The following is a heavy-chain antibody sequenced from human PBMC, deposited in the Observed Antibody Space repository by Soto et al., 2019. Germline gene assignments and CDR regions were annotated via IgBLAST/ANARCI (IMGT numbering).Heavy chain of an antibody. CDR3: TRVESGFYYYGSGSYNYYYGMDV. CDR2: IRSKANSYAT. J-gene: IGHJ6*02. Sequence: GGSLRLSCAASGFTFSGSAMHWVRQASGKGLEWVGRIRSKANSYATAYAASVKGRFTISRDDSKNTAYLQMNSLKTEDTAVYYCTRVESGFYYYGSGSYNYYYGMDVWGQGTTVTVSS. V-gene: IGHV3-73*01. D-gene: IGHD3-10*01. CDR1: GFTFSGSA.